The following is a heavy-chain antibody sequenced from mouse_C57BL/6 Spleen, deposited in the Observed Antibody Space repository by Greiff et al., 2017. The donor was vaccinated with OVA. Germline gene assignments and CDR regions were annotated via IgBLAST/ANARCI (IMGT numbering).Heavy chain of an antibody. CDR3: ARGNYGFCAMDY. D-gene: IGHD2-1*01. CDR1: GYTFTDYN. V-gene: IGHV1-18*01. J-gene: IGHJ4*01. CDR2: INPNNGGT. Sequence: VQLQQSGPELVKPGASVKIPCKASGYTFTDYNMDWVKQSHGKSLEWIGDINPNNGGTIYNQKFKGKATLTVDTSSSTAYMELRSLTSEDTAVDYSARGNYGFCAMDYWGQGTSVTVSS.